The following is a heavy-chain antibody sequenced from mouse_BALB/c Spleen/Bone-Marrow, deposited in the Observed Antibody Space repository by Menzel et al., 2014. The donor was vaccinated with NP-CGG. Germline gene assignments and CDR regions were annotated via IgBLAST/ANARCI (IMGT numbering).Heavy chain of an antibody. Sequence: EVKLVESGGALVQPGGSLRLSCATSGFTFTDYYMNWVRQPPGEALEWLGFIRNKANGYTTEYSASVKGRFTISRDNSQSILYLQMNTLRAEDSATYYCARDKGRVFFDYWGQGTTLTVSS. V-gene: IGHV7-3*02. CDR2: IRNKANGYTT. CDR3: ARDKGRVFFDY. CDR1: GFTFTDYY. J-gene: IGHJ2*01.